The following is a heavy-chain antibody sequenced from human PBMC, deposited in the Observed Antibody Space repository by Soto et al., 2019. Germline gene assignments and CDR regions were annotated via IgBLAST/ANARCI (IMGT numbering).Heavy chain of an antibody. CDR3: ARWYSSSSTTAWFDP. J-gene: IGHJ5*02. CDR2: MNPNSGNT. CDR1: GYTFTSYD. Sequence: ASVKVSCKASGYTFTSYDINWVRQATGQGLEWMGWMNPNSGNTGYAQKFQGRVTMTRNTSISTAYMELSNLRSEDTAVYYCARWYSSSSTTAWFDPWGQGTLVTVSS. D-gene: IGHD6-6*01. V-gene: IGHV1-8*01.